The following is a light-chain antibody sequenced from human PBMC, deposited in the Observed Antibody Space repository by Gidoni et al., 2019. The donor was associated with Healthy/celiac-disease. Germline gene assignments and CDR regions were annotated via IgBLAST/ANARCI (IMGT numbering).Light chain of an antibody. CDR2: DTR. J-gene: IGLJ1*01. V-gene: IGLV7-46*01. Sequence: QAVVTQEPSLTVSPGGTVTLTCGSSTGAVTSGHYPYWFQQKPGQAPRTLIYDTRNKHSWTPARFSGSRLGGKAALTLSGAQPEDEAEYYCLLSYSGARVFGTGTKVTGL. CDR1: TGAVTSGHY. CDR3: LLSYSGARV.